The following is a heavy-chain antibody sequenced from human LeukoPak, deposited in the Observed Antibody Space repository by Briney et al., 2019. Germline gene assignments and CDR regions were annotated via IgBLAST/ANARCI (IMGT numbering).Heavy chain of an antibody. J-gene: IGHJ5*02. V-gene: IGHV1-18*01. Sequence: APVKVSCKASGYTFTSYGISWVRQAPGQGLEWMGWISAYNGNTNYAQKLQGRVTMTTDTSTSTAYMELRSLRSDDTAVYYCARDRYCSGGSCPAGWFDPWGQGTLVTVSS. CDR2: ISAYNGNT. CDR1: GYTFTSYG. CDR3: ARDRYCSGGSCPAGWFDP. D-gene: IGHD2-15*01.